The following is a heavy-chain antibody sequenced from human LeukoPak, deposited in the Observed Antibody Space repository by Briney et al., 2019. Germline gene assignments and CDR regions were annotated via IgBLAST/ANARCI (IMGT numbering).Heavy chain of an antibody. CDR2: IYSGGST. D-gene: IGHD4-17*01. V-gene: IGHV3-66*01. J-gene: IGHJ4*02. Sequence: GGSLRLSCAASGFTVSSNYMSWVRPAAGKVLGWDSVIYSGGSTYYPDCVKARFTISRDNSKNTLYLQMNSLRAEDTGVYYCARDGGPVTTDYWGQGTLVTVSS. CDR1: GFTVSSNY. CDR3: ARDGGPVTTDY.